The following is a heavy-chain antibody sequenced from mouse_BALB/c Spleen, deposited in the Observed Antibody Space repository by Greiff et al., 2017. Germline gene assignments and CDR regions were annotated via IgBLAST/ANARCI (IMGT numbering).Heavy chain of an antibody. J-gene: IGHJ2*01. V-gene: IGHV5-6-5*01. CDR3: ARGWGNYDY. CDR1: GFTFSSYA. D-gene: IGHD2-1*01. CDR2: ISSGGST. Sequence: EVKLVESGGGLVKPGGSLKLSCAASGFTFSSYAMSWVRQTPEKRLEWVASISSGGSTYYPDRVKGRFTISRDNSRNILYLQMSSLRSEDTAMYYCARGWGNYDYWGQGTTLTVSS.